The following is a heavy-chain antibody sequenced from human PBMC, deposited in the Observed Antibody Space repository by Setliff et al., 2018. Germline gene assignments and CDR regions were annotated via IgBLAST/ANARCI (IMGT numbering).Heavy chain of an antibody. CDR3: AKPRVELRWGFES. Sequence: GGSLRLSCAASGFTFTDYAMSWVRQAPGKGLEWVSTIYSGDRSTFYTDSVKGRFIIYRDSSKNTLYMQMNSLRAEDTAVYYCAKPRVELRWGFESWGQGTPVTVSS. CDR1: GFTFTDYA. CDR2: IYSGDRST. V-gene: IGHV3-23*03. J-gene: IGHJ4*02. D-gene: IGHD1-7*01.